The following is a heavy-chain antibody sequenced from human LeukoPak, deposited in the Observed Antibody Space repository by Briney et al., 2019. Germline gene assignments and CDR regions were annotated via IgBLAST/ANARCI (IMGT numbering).Heavy chain of an antibody. Sequence: PSETLSLTCTVSGGSFSSSSYYWGWIRQPPGKGLEWIGSIYYSGSTYYNPSLKSRVTISVDTSKNQFSLKLSSVTAADTAVYYCARRSGSYYEWGQGTLVTVSS. CDR1: GGSFSSSSYY. CDR3: ARRSGSYYE. J-gene: IGHJ4*02. D-gene: IGHD3-10*01. V-gene: IGHV4-39*01. CDR2: IYYSGST.